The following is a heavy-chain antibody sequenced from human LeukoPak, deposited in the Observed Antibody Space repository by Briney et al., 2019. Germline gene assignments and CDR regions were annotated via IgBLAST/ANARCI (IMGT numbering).Heavy chain of an antibody. J-gene: IGHJ3*02. CDR1: GGTFSSYA. V-gene: IGHV1-69*13. D-gene: IGHD4-23*01. CDR3: ATDYGGNSVKDAFDI. Sequence: SVKVSCKASGGTFSSYAISWVRQAPGQGLEWMGGIIPIFGTANYAQKFQGRVTITADESTSTAYMELSSLRSEDTTVYYCATDYGGNSVKDAFDIWGQGTMVTVSS. CDR2: IIPIFGTA.